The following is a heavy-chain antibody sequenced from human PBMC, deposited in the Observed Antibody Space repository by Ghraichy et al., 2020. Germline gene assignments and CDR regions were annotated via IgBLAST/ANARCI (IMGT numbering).Heavy chain of an antibody. CDR1: GFTFSSYG. V-gene: IGHV3-30*18. CDR3: AKEYYDILTGYSPGGNWFDP. D-gene: IGHD3-9*01. CDR2: ISYDGSNK. J-gene: IGHJ5*02. Sequence: SLNISCAASGFTFSSYGMHWVRQAPGKGLEWVAVISYDGSNKYYADSVKGRFTISRDNSKNTLYLQMNSLRAEDTAVYYCAKEYYDILTGYSPGGNWFDPWGQGTLVTVSS.